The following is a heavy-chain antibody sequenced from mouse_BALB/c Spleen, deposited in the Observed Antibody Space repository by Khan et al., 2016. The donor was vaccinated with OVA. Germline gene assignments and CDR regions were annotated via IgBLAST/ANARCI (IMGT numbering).Heavy chain of an antibody. CDR1: GYTFTDYN. Sequence: EVELVESGPELVKPGASVKISCKASGYTFTDYNMHWVKQSHGKSLEWIGYIYPYSGGTGYNQKFRNKATLTVDNSSSTAYMDLRSLTSEDSAVYYCARGSSWYFDVWGAGTTVTVSS. CDR3: ARGSSWYFDV. D-gene: IGHD1-3*01. J-gene: IGHJ1*01. CDR2: IYPYSGGT. V-gene: IGHV1S29*02.